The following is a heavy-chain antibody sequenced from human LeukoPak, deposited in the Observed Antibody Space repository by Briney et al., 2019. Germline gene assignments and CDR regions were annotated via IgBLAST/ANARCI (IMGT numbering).Heavy chain of an antibody. Sequence: GGSLRLSCGASGLRLSIYWMHWLRPAPGKGLVWVAIINTGGSSTYYPDSVKGRFTISRDNAKNTLYLQMSSLGVEDTAVYYCARDFKDGHFWGQGTLVTVSS. V-gene: IGHV3-74*01. CDR1: GLRLSIYW. CDR2: INTGGSST. J-gene: IGHJ4*02. CDR3: ARDFKDGHF.